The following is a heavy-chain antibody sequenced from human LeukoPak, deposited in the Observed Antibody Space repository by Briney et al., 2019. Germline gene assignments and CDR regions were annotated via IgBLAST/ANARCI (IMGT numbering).Heavy chain of an antibody. CDR3: ARGGSYPDY. J-gene: IGHJ4*02. CDR1: GYSISSGYY. D-gene: IGHD1-26*01. V-gene: IGHV4-61*01. CDR2: IYYSGST. Sequence: KPSETLSLTCTVSGYSISSGYYWSWIRQPPGKGLEWIGYIYYSGSTNYNPSLKSRVTISVDTSKNQFSLKLSSVTAADTAVYYCARGGSYPDYWGQGTLVTVSS.